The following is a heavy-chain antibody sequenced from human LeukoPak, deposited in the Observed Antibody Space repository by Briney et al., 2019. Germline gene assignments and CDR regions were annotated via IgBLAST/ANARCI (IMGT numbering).Heavy chain of an antibody. J-gene: IGHJ4*02. D-gene: IGHD3-22*01. CDR1: GDSFSSNNY. CDR2: IYRSGAT. V-gene: IGHV4/OR15-8*01. Sequence: SETLSLTCNVSGDSFSSNNYWTWVRQPPGKGLEWIGEIYRSGATNYNPSLRGRVTVSLDKSKNQFSLRLNSVTAADTAIYYCARNAGYSDLNYWGQGVLVTVSS. CDR3: ARNAGYSDLNY.